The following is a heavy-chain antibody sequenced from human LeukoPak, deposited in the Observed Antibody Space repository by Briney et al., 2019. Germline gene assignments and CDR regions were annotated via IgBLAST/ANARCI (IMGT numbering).Heavy chain of an antibody. J-gene: IGHJ4*02. Sequence: ASVKVSRKCTVYTFTSYGISWVRQAPGQGLEWMGWISAHNGSTNYAHKLQGRVTLTPDTSPKTDYMELRRLRADATPVSDCSREREAECGGDWYFSYWGQGTLVTVSS. CDR1: VYTFTSYG. CDR2: ISAHNGST. D-gene: IGHD2-21*02. V-gene: IGHV1-18*01. CDR3: SREREAECGGDWYFSY.